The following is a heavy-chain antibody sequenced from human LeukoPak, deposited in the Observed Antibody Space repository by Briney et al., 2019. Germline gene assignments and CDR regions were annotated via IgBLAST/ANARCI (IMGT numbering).Heavy chain of an antibody. V-gene: IGHV4-59*01. J-gene: IGHJ3*02. Sequence: SETLSLTCAVYGGSFSGYYWSWIRQPPGKGLEWIGYIYYSGSTNYNPSLKSRVTISVDTSKNQFSLKLSSVTAADTAVYYCATYSSGWPFDAFDIWGQGTMVTVSS. D-gene: IGHD6-19*01. CDR1: GGSFSGYY. CDR3: ATYSSGWPFDAFDI. CDR2: IYYSGST.